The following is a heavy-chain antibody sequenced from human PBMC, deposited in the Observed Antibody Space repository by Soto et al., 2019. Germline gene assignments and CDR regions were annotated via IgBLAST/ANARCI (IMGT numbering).Heavy chain of an antibody. CDR3: PRALSSAAGLYFDF. J-gene: IGHJ4*02. CDR2: IHTTDVT. CDR1: GGSISTYY. Sequence: SETLSLTCTVSGGSISTYYWSWIRQPAGKGMEWIGRIHTTDVTKYNPSLKSRVTMSIDTSNNQFSLKLSSLTAADTAVYYCPRALSSAAGLYFDFWGEGTLVTVSS. V-gene: IGHV4-4*07. D-gene: IGHD6-13*01.